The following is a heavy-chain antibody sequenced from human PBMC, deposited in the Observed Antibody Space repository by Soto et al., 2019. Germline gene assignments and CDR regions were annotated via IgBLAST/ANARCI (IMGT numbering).Heavy chain of an antibody. V-gene: IGHV1-2*04. Sequence: ASVKVSCKTSGYSFTDYKLHWVRQAPGQGLEWMGWVDPNGGGSNSAQKFQGSVTMTWDTSITTACLDLTRLTTNDTATYFCATWVDYGDFEGFDFWGQGTLVTVSS. CDR1: GYSFTDYK. D-gene: IGHD4-17*01. CDR2: VDPNGGGS. J-gene: IGHJ4*02. CDR3: ATWVDYGDFEGFDF.